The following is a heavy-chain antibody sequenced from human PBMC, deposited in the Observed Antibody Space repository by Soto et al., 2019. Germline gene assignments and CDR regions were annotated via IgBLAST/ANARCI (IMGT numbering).Heavy chain of an antibody. CDR2: IYYSGST. CDR1: GGSISSYY. V-gene: IGHV4-59*01. J-gene: IGHJ6*02. Sequence: SETLSLTCTVSGGSISSYYWSWIRQPPGKGLEWIGYIYYSGSTNYNPSLKSRVTISVDTSKNQFPLKLSSVTAADTAVYYCARDQRRDGPATYYYYYGMDVWGQGTTVTVSS. CDR3: ARDQRRDGPATYYYYYGMDV. D-gene: IGHD2-2*01.